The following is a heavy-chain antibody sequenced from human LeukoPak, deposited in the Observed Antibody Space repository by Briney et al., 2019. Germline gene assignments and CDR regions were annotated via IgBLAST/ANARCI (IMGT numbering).Heavy chain of an antibody. CDR3: AMSGHGDGFDI. J-gene: IGHJ3*02. Sequence: PGGSLRLSCAASEFAVTTNYMSWVRQAPGKGLEWVSVIYSGGSTYYADSVKGRFTISRDNSKNTLYLQMKSLRAEDTAVYYCAMSGHGDGFDIWGQGTMVTVSS. D-gene: IGHD3-10*01. CDR1: EFAVTTNY. CDR2: IYSGGST. V-gene: IGHV3-53*01.